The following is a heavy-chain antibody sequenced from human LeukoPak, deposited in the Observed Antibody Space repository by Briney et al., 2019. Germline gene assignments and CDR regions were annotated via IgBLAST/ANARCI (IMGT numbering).Heavy chain of an antibody. V-gene: IGHV1-2*02. J-gene: IGHJ3*02. CDR2: INPNSGGT. CDR3: AGPGGNDAFDI. Sequence: GPVKACCKASGYTFTGYYMHWVRQAPGQGLEWMGWINPNSGGTNYAQKFQGRVTMTRDTSISTAYMELSRLRSDDTAVYYCAGPGGNDAFDIWGQGPIVTVTS. CDR1: GYTFTGYY. D-gene: IGHD3-10*01.